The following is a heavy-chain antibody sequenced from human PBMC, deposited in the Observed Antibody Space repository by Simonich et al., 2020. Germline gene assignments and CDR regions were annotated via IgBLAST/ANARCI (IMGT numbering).Heavy chain of an antibody. V-gene: IGHV3-30*07. J-gene: IGHJ3*02. CDR1: GFTFSSYA. D-gene: IGHD1-26*01. CDR2: ISNEGSNK. Sequence: QVQLVESGGGVVQPGRSLRLSCAASGFTFSSYAMHWVRQAPGKWLELVAVISNEGSNKYYADSVKGRFTISRDKSKNTLDLQMNSVRAEDTAVYYCAREGAGNDAFDIWGQGTMVTVSS. CDR3: AREGAGNDAFDI.